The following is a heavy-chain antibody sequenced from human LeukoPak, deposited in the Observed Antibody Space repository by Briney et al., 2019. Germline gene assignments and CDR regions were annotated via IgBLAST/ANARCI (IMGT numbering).Heavy chain of an antibody. Sequence: GGSLRLSCAVSGFTFSSYWMSWVRQAPGKGLEWVANIKQDGSEKYYVDSVKGRFTISRDNAKNSLYLQMDSLRAEDTAVYYCARELGFDYWGQGTLVTVSS. D-gene: IGHD7-27*01. CDR2: IKQDGSEK. J-gene: IGHJ4*02. CDR1: GFTFSSYW. V-gene: IGHV3-7*01. CDR3: ARELGFDY.